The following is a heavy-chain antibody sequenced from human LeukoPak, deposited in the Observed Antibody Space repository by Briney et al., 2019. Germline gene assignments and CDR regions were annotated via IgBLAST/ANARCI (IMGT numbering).Heavy chain of an antibody. D-gene: IGHD3-22*01. Sequence: GGSLRLSCAASGFTFSDYSMNWVRQAPGKGLEWVSSISSSSSYIYYADSVKGRFTISRDNAKNSLYLQMNSLRAEDTAVYYCARGPTYDSSGYLYFDYWGQGTLVTVSS. J-gene: IGHJ4*02. V-gene: IGHV3-21*01. CDR2: ISSSSSYI. CDR1: GFTFSDYS. CDR3: ARGPTYDSSGYLYFDY.